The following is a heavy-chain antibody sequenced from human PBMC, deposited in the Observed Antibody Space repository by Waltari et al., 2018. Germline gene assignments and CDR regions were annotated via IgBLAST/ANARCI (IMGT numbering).Heavy chain of an antibody. CDR3: ARDLVDSSGYYPGAFDI. Sequence: QVQLQESGPGLVKPSETLSLTCTVSGGSISSYYWSWIRPPPGKGLEWIGYIYYSGSTNYNPSLKSRVTISVDTSKNQFSLKLSSVTAADTAVYYCARDLVDSSGYYPGAFDIWGQGTMVTVSS. CDR1: GGSISSYY. CDR2: IYYSGST. V-gene: IGHV4-59*01. J-gene: IGHJ3*02. D-gene: IGHD3-22*01.